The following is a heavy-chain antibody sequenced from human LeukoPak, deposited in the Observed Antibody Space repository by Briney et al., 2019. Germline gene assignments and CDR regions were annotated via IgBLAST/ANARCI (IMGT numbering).Heavy chain of an antibody. D-gene: IGHD3-16*02. Sequence: LSLTCTVYGGSFSGYYWSWVRQAPGKGLEWVAVISYDGSNKYYAGSVKGRFTISRDNSKNTLYLQMNSLRAEDTAVYYCARDGHDYVWGSYRLCDYWGQGTLVTVSS. CDR2: ISYDGSNK. J-gene: IGHJ4*02. CDR1: GGSFSGYY. V-gene: IGHV3-30-3*01. CDR3: ARDGHDYVWGSYRLCDY.